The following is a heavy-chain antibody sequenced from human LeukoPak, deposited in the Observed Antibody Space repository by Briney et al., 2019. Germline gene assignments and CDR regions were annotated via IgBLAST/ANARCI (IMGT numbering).Heavy chain of an antibody. J-gene: IGHJ4*02. CDR1: GFTFSSYS. Sequence: PGGSLRLSCAASGFTFSSYSMNWVRQAPGKGLEWVSSISSSSSYIYYADSVKGRFTISRDNAKNSLYLQMNSLRAEDTAVYYCAILVSGSYNPSDYGGQGTLVTASS. D-gene: IGHD1-26*01. CDR3: AILVSGSYNPSDY. CDR2: ISSSSSYI. V-gene: IGHV3-21*01.